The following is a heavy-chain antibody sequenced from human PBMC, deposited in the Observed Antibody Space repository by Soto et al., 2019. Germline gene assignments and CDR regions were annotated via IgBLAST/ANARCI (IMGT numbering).Heavy chain of an antibody. Sequence: GASVKVSCKASGYTFTSYDINWVRQAPGKGLEWMGGFDPEDGETIYAQKFQGRVTMTEDTSTDTAYMELSSLRSEDTAVYYCATLITMVRGVIRLFDYWGQGTLVTVAS. CDR2: FDPEDGET. CDR1: GYTFTSYD. CDR3: ATLITMVRGVIRLFDY. V-gene: IGHV1-24*01. D-gene: IGHD3-10*01. J-gene: IGHJ4*02.